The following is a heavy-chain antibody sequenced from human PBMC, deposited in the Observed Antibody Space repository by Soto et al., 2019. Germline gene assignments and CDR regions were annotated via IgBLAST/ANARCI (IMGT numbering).Heavy chain of an antibody. J-gene: IGHJ3*02. D-gene: IGHD6-13*01. CDR3: ARYSSSRWAFDI. CDR2: INPSGGST. V-gene: IGHV1-46*01. Sequence: QVQLVQSGAEVKKPGASVKVSCKASGYTFTSYYMHWVRQAPGQGLEWMGIINPSGGSTSYAQKCQGRVTMTRDTSTSTVYMELSSLRSEDTAVYYCARYSSSRWAFDIWGQGTMVTVSS. CDR1: GYTFTSYY.